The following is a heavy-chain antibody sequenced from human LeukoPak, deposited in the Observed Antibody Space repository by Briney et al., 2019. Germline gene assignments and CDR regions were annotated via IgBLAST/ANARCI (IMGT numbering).Heavy chain of an antibody. CDR1: GFTVSSNY. D-gene: IGHD3-22*01. J-gene: IGHJ3*02. Sequence: GGSLRLSCAASGFTVSSNYMSWVRQAPGKGLEWVSAISGSGGSTYYADSVKGRFTISRDNSKNTLYLQMNSLRAEDTAVYYCAKVESIDYYDSSGYYSLDAFDIWGQGTMVTVSS. V-gene: IGHV3-23*01. CDR3: AKVESIDYYDSSGYYSLDAFDI. CDR2: ISGSGGST.